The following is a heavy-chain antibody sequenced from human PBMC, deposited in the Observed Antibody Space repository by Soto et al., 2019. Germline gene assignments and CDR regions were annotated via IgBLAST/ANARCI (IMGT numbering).Heavy chain of an antibody. J-gene: IGHJ4*02. V-gene: IGHV2-70*01. CDR3: ARMRTWLQSFDY. CDR1: GFSLSTSGMC. CDR2: IDWADDK. D-gene: IGHD4-4*01. Sequence: ESGPTLVNPTQALTLTCTFSGFSLSTSGMCVSWIRQPPGKALEWLALIDWADDKYYSTSLKTRLTISKDTSKSQVVLTMTNMDPVDTXTYYCARMRTWLQSFDYWGQGTLVTVSS.